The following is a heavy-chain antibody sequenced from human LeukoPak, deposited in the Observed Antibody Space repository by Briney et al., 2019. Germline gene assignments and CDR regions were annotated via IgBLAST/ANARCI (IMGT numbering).Heavy chain of an antibody. CDR3: AKNAGYSYGLYYFDY. CDR2: LISSGAVT. V-gene: IGHV3-23*01. D-gene: IGHD5-18*01. CDR1: GFPFSNYA. Sequence: GALRLSCAASGFPFSNYAMSWVRQAPGKGLEWVSSLISSGAVTYYADSVKGRFTISRDNSKNTVHLQMDSLRAEDSAVYYCAKNAGYSYGLYYFDYWGQGTLVTVSS. J-gene: IGHJ4*02.